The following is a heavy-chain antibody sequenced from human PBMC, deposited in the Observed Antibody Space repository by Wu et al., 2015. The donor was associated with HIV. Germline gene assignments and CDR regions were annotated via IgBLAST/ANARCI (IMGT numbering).Heavy chain of an antibody. Sequence: QVQLVQSGPEVKKPGASVKVSCKASGYTRNTYYVHWVRQAPGQGLEWMGWINPNSGGTNYAHKFQSRVDMTRDTSISTFYMELSGLTSDDTAIYYCATDFDGGVIFRFIYFDSWGPGNGAHRLL. D-gene: IGHD3/OR15-3a*01. CDR1: GYTRNTYY. CDR3: ATDFDGGVIFRFIYFDS. CDR2: INPNSGGT. J-gene: IGHJ4*02. V-gene: IGHV1-2*02.